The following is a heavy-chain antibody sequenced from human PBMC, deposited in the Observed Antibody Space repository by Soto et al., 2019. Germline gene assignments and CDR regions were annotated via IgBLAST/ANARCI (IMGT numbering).Heavy chain of an antibody. CDR2: ISSSSSTI. V-gene: IGHV3-48*02. CDR3: ARVRGFYSGSERGGLGMDV. D-gene: IGHD1-26*01. CDR1: GFTFSSYS. J-gene: IGHJ6*02. Sequence: EVQLVETGGGLVQPGGSLRLSCAASGFTFSSYSMNWVRQAPGKGLEWVSYISSSSSTIYYADSVKGRFTISRDNAKNSLYRQINSLRDEDTAVYYCARVRGFYSGSERGGLGMDVWGQGTTVTVSS.